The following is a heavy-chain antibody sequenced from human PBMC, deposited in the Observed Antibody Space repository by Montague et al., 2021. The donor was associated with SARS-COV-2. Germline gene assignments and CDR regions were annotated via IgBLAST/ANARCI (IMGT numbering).Heavy chain of an antibody. Sequence: SETLSLICSVSGGSISDYYWNWIRQPPGKGLEWIGYIYYNTGNTXYNPSLQSRVTISLDTSKNQFSLNLRSVTAADTALYFCARGTGYDYYFDCWGLGTLVTVSS. J-gene: IGHJ4*02. CDR1: GGSISDYY. V-gene: IGHV4-59*01. CDR3: ARGTGYDYYFDC. CDR2: IYYNTGNT. D-gene: IGHD5-12*01.